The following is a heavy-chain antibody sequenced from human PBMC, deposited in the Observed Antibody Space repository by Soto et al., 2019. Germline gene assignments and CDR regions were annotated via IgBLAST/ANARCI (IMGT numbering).Heavy chain of an antibody. D-gene: IGHD2-2*02. Sequence: QVQLVQSGAEVKKPGASVKVSCKASGYTFTSYDINWVRQATGQGLEWMGWMNPNSGNTGYAQKFQGRVTMTRNTSISTAYMELSSLRSEDTAVYYCARSAPYVRYQLLYPRSYGMDVWGQGTTVTVSS. J-gene: IGHJ6*02. CDR1: GYTFTSYD. CDR3: ARSAPYVRYQLLYPRSYGMDV. CDR2: MNPNSGNT. V-gene: IGHV1-8*01.